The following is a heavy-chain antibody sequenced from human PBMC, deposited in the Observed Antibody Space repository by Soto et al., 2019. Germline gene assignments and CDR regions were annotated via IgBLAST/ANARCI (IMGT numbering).Heavy chain of an antibody. CDR1: GYTLTEIS. J-gene: IGHJ4*01. V-gene: IGHV1-24*01. Sequence: ASVQVSCKISGYTLTEISMHWVRQPPGKGLEWMGGLDPEGGETIYAQNFQGRVTVTEDTSTDTAYMELSSLRYDDTAVYYCATGDSRSLIDYWGQGTLVTVSS. D-gene: IGHD3-22*01. CDR3: ATGDSRSLIDY. CDR2: LDPEGGET.